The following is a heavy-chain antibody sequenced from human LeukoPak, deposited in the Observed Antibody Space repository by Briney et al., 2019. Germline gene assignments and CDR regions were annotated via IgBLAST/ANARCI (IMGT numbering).Heavy chain of an antibody. Sequence: SETLSLTCTVSGGSISSYYWSWIRQPPGKGLEWIGYIYYSGSTNYNPSLKSRVTISVDTSKNQFSLKLSSATAADTAVYYCARRRLAIDYWGQGTPVAVSS. V-gene: IGHV4-59*08. D-gene: IGHD3-3*02. CDR1: GGSISSYY. CDR3: ARRRLAIDY. J-gene: IGHJ4*02. CDR2: IYYSGST.